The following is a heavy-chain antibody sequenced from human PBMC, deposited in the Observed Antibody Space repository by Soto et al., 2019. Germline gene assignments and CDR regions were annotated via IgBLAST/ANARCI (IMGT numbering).Heavy chain of an antibody. CDR1: GFAISRGYY. V-gene: IGHV4-38-2*02. J-gene: IGHJ4*02. CDR2: IYPSVSS. Sequence: SETLSLTCSISGFAISRGYYWSWVRQPPGKGLEWIGSIYPSVSSYHNPSLATRLGLSIDASKNQFTLNLTSVTAADTALYFCAREKVGTTFFDNWGPGIQVTVSS. D-gene: IGHD2-21*02. CDR3: AREKVGTTFFDN.